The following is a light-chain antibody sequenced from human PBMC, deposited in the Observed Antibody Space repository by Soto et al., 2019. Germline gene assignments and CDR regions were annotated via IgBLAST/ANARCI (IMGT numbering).Light chain of an antibody. CDR2: GIS. CDR3: QQAAPFPLT. J-gene: IGKJ4*01. Sequence: DIQMTQSPSSVSASVGDRVIITCRASQAFGKLLAWYQQKRGKATKLLIYGISTLQGGVPSRFSVRESRPDFTITISSVHPAESATYYYQQAAPFPLTFGGGPEVEIK. V-gene: IGKV1-12*01. CDR1: QAFGKL.